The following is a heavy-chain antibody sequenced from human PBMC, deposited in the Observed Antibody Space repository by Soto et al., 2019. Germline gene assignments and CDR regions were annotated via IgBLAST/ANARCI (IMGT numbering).Heavy chain of an antibody. Sequence: GGSLRLSCAASGFTFSSYAMHWVRQAPGKGLEWVAVISYDGSNKYYADSVKGRFTISRGNSKNTLYLQMNSLRAEDTAVYYCARESKLGYCSSTSPCPPADYYKGMDVWGQGTTVTVSS. V-gene: IGHV3-30-3*01. CDR3: ARESKLGYCSSTSPCPPADYYKGMDV. CDR1: GFTFSSYA. CDR2: ISYDGSNK. D-gene: IGHD2-2*01. J-gene: IGHJ6*02.